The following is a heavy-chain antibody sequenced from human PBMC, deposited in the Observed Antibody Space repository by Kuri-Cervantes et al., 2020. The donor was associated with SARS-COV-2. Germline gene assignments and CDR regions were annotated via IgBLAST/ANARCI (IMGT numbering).Heavy chain of an antibody. CDR3: VRHKAAAGIVAPD. Sequence: LSLTCAASGFTFSDYYMSWIRQAPGKGLEWVSYISSSGGIYMQYADSVKGRFIISRDNSRNFLYQQMNSLRPEDMAVYYCVRHKAAAGIVAPDWGQGTLVTVSS. D-gene: IGHD6-13*01. CDR2: ISSSGGIYM. CDR1: GFTFSDYY. J-gene: IGHJ4*02. V-gene: IGHV3-11*04.